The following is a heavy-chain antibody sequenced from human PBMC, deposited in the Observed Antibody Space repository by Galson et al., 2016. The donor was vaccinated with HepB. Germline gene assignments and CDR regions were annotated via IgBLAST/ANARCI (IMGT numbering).Heavy chain of an antibody. D-gene: IGHD3-3*01. Sequence: SVKVSCKASGYIFNSYGITWVRQAPGQGLEWMGWVSPHYGATKYAQKFQGRVTMTTDTSTSTAYMELRSLRSDDTAVYYCARDRERGPIFGVGHYYYYGMDVWGQGTTVTVSS. V-gene: IGHV1-18*01. J-gene: IGHJ6*02. CDR3: ARDRERGPIFGVGHYYYYGMDV. CDR1: GYIFNSYG. CDR2: VSPHYGAT.